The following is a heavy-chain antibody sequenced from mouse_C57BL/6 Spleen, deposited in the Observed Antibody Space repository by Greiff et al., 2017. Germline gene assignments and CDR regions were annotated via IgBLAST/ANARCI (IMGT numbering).Heavy chain of an antibody. CDR3: ARGTSKLSMDD. Sequence: LQESGPELVKPGASVKISCKASGYAFSSSWMNWVKQRPGKGLEWIGRIYPGDGDTNYNGKFKGKATLTADKSSSTAYMQLSSLTSEDSAVYFCARGTSKLSMDDWGQGTSVTVSS. CDR2: IYPGDGDT. CDR1: GYAFSSSW. J-gene: IGHJ4*01. D-gene: IGHD2-10*02. V-gene: IGHV1-82*01.